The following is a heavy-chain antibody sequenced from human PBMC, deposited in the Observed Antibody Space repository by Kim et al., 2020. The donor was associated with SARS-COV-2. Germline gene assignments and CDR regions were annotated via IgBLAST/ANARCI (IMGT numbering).Heavy chain of an antibody. J-gene: IGHJ4*02. CDR1: GFTFSSAG. V-gene: IGHV3-30*03. CDR2: ITNDRSNE. D-gene: IGHD2-8*01. CDR3: SCTTVFVY. Sequence: GGSLRLSCAVSGFTFSSAGIHWVRQAPGKGLEWVALITNDRSNENSADSATVRFTISRASSNSTHSLYMHIHSAKTTALDYCSCTTVFVYWGQGTLVTVS.